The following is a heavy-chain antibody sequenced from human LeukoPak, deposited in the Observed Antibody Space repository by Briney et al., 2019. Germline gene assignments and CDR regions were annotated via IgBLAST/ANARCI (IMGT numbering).Heavy chain of an antibody. Sequence: GGSLRLSCVASGFTFSGSAVHWVRQASGKGLEWFGRIRSKGNNYATAYTASVKGRFTISRDDSKNTAYLQMDSLKTEDTAVYYCTRREDITLVVPNDYWGQGTLVTVSS. CDR2: IRSKGNNYAT. J-gene: IGHJ4*02. CDR3: TRREDITLVVPNDY. V-gene: IGHV3-73*01. CDR1: GFTFSGSA. D-gene: IGHD2-8*02.